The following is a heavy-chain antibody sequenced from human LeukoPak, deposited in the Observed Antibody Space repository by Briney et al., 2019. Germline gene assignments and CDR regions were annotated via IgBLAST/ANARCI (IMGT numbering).Heavy chain of an antibody. CDR3: ERDAIPSSAYNYGNYYFYMDV. CDR1: GGTLRNYG. Sequence: SVKVSCKVSGGTLRNYGISWVRQAPGQGLEWVGGIIPVFGTPKYGQKFQGRVTITADESTSTAYLEMSSLRSEDTAVYFCERDAIPSSAYNYGNYYFYMDVWGKGTTVTASS. D-gene: IGHD3-22*01. J-gene: IGHJ6*03. V-gene: IGHV1-69*13. CDR2: IIPVFGTP.